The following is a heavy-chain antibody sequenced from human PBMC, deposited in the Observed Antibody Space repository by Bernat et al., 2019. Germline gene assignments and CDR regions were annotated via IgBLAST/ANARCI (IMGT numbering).Heavy chain of an antibody. CDR1: GFTFSSYA. CDR2: ISYDGSNK. CDR3: ARDEDIEVVVAATGSFDY. V-gene: IGHV3-30-3*01. Sequence: QVQLVESGGGVVQPGRSLRLSCAASGFTFSSYAMHWVRQAPGKGLEWVAVISYDGSNKYYADSVKGRFTISRDNSKNTLYLQMNSLRAEDTAVYYCARDEDIEVVVAATGSFDYWGQGTMVTVSS. J-gene: IGHJ4*02. D-gene: IGHD2-15*01.